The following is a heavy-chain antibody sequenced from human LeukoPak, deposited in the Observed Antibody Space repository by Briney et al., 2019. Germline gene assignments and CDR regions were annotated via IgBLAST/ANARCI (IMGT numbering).Heavy chain of an antibody. D-gene: IGHD5-12*01. J-gene: IGHJ6*03. CDR3: ARGGGYSGYDPYYYYYMDV. CDR1: GFTVSSNY. CDR2: IYSGGST. V-gene: IGHV3-66*01. Sequence: PGGSLRLSCAASGFTVSSNYMSWVRQAPGKGLEWVSVIYSGGSTYYADSVKGRFTISRDNSKNTLYLQMNSLRAEDTAVYYCARGGGYSGYDPYYYYYMDVWGKGTTVTISS.